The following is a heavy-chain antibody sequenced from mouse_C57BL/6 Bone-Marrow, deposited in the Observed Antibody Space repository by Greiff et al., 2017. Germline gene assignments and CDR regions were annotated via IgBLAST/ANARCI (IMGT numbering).Heavy chain of an antibody. Sequence: QVQLQQPGAELVKPGASVKLSCKASGYTFTSYWMHWVKQRPGQGLEWIGMIHPNSGSTNYNEKFKSKATLTVDKSSSTAYMQLSRLTSGGSAVYYCAGWGGVYYYGNYCAMECWGQGTSVTVS. CDR1: GYTFTSYW. D-gene: IGHD1-1*01. V-gene: IGHV1-64*01. CDR2: IHPNSGST. J-gene: IGHJ4*01. CDR3: AGWGGVYYYGNYCAMEC.